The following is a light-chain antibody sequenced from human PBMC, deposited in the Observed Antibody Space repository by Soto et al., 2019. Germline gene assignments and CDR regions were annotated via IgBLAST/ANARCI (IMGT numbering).Light chain of an antibody. Sequence: VLRLSPGTRAVSARRVDIGCCRAIQSVSSSYLAWYQQKPGQAPRLLIYGASSRATGIQDRLSDSGSGSEFTLTITRLEPEDFAVYYCQQYDSSITFGQGTRLEIK. CDR1: QSVSSSY. V-gene: IGKV3-20*01. CDR2: GAS. J-gene: IGKJ5*01. CDR3: QQYDSSIT.